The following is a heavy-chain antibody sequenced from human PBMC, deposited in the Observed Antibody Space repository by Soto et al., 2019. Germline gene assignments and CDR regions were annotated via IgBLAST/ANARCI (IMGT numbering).Heavy chain of an antibody. CDR2: IYPGDSDT. CDR3: ARPVSSGYYYEGPFDY. J-gene: IGHJ4*02. D-gene: IGHD3-22*01. Sequence: GESLKISCKGSGYSFTSYWIGWVRQMPGKGLEWMGIIYPGDSDTRYSPSFQGQVTISADKSISTAYLQWSSLKASDTAMYYCARPVSSGYYYEGPFDYWGQGALVTVSS. CDR1: GYSFTSYW. V-gene: IGHV5-51*01.